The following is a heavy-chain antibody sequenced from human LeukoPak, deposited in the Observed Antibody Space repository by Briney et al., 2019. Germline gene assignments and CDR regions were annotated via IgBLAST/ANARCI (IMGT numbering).Heavy chain of an antibody. CDR3: AGSSLWRGVPVTTGL. CDR2: IYHTGAT. V-gene: IGHV4-38-2*01. D-gene: IGHD4-17*01. CDR1: GYSISRAYC. Sequence: ASETLSLTCAVYGYSISRAYCWGWIRQPPGKGLEWIGSIYHTGATYYSPSLRRRVTISVDSSKNQFSLKLSAVTAADTAVYYCAGSSLWRGVPVTTGLRGKGTLVTVSS. J-gene: IGHJ4*02.